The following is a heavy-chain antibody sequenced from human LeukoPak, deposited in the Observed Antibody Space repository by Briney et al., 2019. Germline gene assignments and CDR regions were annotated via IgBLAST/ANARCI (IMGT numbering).Heavy chain of an antibody. CDR2: IYPGDSDT. J-gene: IGHJ4*02. Sequence: GGSLKISCKGSGYSFTTYWIGWVRQMPGKGLEWMGIIYPGDSDTRYSPSFQGQVTISADKSISTAYLQWSSLKASDTAMYYCARPYCSGGSCYGVYYFDYWGQGTLVTVSS. CDR3: ARPYCSGGSCYGVYYFDY. CDR1: GYSFTTYW. V-gene: IGHV5-51*01. D-gene: IGHD2-15*01.